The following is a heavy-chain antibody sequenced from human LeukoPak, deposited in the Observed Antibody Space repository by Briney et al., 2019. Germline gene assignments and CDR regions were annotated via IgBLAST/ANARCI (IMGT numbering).Heavy chain of an antibody. CDR3: ARDNSVEDTAWWFDP. CDR1: GGTFSSFL. CDR2: INPSGGST. D-gene: IGHD4-23*01. J-gene: IGHJ5*02. V-gene: IGHV1-46*01. Sequence: ASVKVSCKASGGTFSSFLITWVRQAPGQGLEWMGIINPSGGSTSYAQKFQGRVTMTRDMSTGTDYMELSSLRSEDTAVYYCARDNSVEDTAWWFDPWGQGTLVTVSS.